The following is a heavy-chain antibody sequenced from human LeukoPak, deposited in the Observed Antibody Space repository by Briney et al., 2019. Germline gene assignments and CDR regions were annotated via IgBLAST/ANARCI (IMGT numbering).Heavy chain of an antibody. J-gene: IGHJ5*02. CDR2: IYPGDSDT. D-gene: IGHD3-22*01. Sequence: GGSLRLSCAASGFTFSSYAMSWVRQMPGKGLEWMGIIYPGDSDTRYSPSFQGQVTISADKSISTAYLQWSSLKASDTAMYYCARLSGLKAFDPWGQGTLVTVSS. CDR1: GFTFSSYA. CDR3: ARLSGLKAFDP. V-gene: IGHV5-51*01.